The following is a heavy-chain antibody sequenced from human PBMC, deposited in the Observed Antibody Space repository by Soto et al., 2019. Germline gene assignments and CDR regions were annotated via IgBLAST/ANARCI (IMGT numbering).Heavy chain of an antibody. CDR3: ARDPRPGYCSSTSCYWVF. J-gene: IGHJ3*01. V-gene: IGHV3-7*01. Sequence: GGSLRLSCLASEFTFNTYWMNWVRQAPGRGLEWVANIKDDGSEKNYVDSVKGRFTISRDNAKNSLYLQMNSLRAEDTAVYYCARDPRPGYCSSTSCYWVFWGQGTMVTVSS. CDR2: IKDDGSEK. CDR1: EFTFNTYW. D-gene: IGHD2-2*01.